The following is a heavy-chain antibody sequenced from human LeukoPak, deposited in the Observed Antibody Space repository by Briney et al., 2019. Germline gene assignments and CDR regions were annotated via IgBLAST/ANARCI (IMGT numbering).Heavy chain of an antibody. CDR2: ISGSGGST. D-gene: IGHD3-10*01. J-gene: IGHJ4*02. CDR1: GFTFSSYA. Sequence: GGSLRLSCAASGFTFSSYAMSWVRQAPGKGLEWVSAISGSGGSTYYADSVKGRFTISRDNAKNTVFLQMSSLRAEDTALYYCARKSASGNYPLDYWGQGTLVTVSS. CDR3: ARKSASGNYPLDY. V-gene: IGHV3-23*01.